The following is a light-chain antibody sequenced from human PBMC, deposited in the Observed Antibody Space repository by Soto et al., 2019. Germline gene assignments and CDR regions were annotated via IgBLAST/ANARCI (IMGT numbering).Light chain of an antibody. V-gene: IGKV3-20*01. CDR2: GAS. CDR3: QQYGSSGT. CDR1: QSVSNNY. Sequence: EIVLTQSPGTLSLSPGERATLSCRASQSVSNNYLAWYQQKPGQAPRLLIYGASNRATGIPDRFSGSGSGTDFSLTISRLETEDFELYYCQQYGSSGTFGQGTKLDIX. J-gene: IGKJ1*01.